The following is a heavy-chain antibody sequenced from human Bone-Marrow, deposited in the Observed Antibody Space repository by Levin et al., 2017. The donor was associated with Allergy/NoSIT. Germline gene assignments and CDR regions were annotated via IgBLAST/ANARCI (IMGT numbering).Heavy chain of an antibody. CDR2: IYPGDSDT. CDR1: GHSFTTYW. V-gene: IGHV5-51*01. CDR3: VRHSYCSSDSCLVDV. D-gene: IGHD2-2*01. Sequence: PGGSLRLSCKGSGHSFTTYWIGWVRQMPGKGLEWMGIIYPGDSDTRYSPSFQGQVTISADKSITTAYLQWSSLKASDTAIYYCVRHSYCSSDSCLVDVWGKGTTVTVSS. J-gene: IGHJ6*04.